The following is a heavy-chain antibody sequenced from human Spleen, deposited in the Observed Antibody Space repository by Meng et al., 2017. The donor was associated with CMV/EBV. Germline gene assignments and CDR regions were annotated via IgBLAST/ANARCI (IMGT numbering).Heavy chain of an antibody. CDR3: ASGYYDFWSGYSDYYYGMDV. J-gene: IGHJ6*02. CDR1: GFTLSGYY. Sequence: ASVKVSCKTSGFTLSGYYIHWVRQAPGHGLEWMGCIRPDTGGTNYAQKFQGRVTMTRDTSTSTVYMELSSLRSEDTAVYYCASGYYDFWSGYSDYYYGMDVWGQGTTVTVSS. CDR2: IRPDTGGT. D-gene: IGHD3-3*01. V-gene: IGHV1-2*02.